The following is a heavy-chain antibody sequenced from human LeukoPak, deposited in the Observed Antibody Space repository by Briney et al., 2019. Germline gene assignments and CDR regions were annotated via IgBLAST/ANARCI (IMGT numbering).Heavy chain of an antibody. D-gene: IGHD3-22*01. J-gene: IGHJ4*02. CDR1: GFTFSRSA. V-gene: IGHV3-23*01. CDR2: IIYSGGAT. CDR3: AKDGLYYDGSEHVYYFDS. Sequence: GGSLRLSCAASGFTFSRSAMTWVRRGPGTGLEFVASIIYSGGATYYADSVKGRFTISRDNSKNTLYLQMNSLRAEDTALYYCAKDGLYYDGSEHVYYFDSWGQGTLVTVSS.